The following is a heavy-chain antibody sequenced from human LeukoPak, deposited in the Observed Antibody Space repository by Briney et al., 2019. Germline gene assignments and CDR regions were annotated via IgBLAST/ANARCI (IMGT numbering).Heavy chain of an antibody. Sequence: HPGGSLRLSCAASGFTFSSYGMHWVRQAPGKGLEWVAFIRSDGTSKYYTDSVKGRFTISRDNSKNTLYLQMSSLRVEDTAVYYCANQGGSLTEVGYYMDVWGKGTTVTVSS. CDR2: IRSDGTSK. J-gene: IGHJ6*03. D-gene: IGHD1-26*01. CDR3: ANQGGSLTEVGYYMDV. V-gene: IGHV3-30*02. CDR1: GFTFSSYG.